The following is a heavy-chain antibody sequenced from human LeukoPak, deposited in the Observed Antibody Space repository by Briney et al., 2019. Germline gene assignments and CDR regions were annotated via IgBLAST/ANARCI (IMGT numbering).Heavy chain of an antibody. CDR2: ISYDGSNK. CDR1: GFTFSSYG. D-gene: IGHD5-12*01. Sequence: PGGSLRLSCAASGFTFSSYGMHWVRQAPGKGLEWVAVISYDGSNKYYADSVKGRFTISRDNSKNTLYLQMNSLRAEDTAVYYCAKDLVRWRGCSGYDPDYWGQGTLVTVSS. V-gene: IGHV3-30*18. J-gene: IGHJ4*02. CDR3: AKDLVRWRGCSGYDPDY.